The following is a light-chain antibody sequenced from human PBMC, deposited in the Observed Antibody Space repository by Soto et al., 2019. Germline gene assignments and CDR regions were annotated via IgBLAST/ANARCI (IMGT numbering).Light chain of an antibody. CDR3: CAYAGSNTLYV. Sequence: QSALTQPRSVSGSPGQSVTISCTGSSSDIGDYDYVSWYQQRPGEAPKLMISDVTKRPSGVPARFSGSKSGNTASLTISGVQAEDEADYYCCAYAGSNTLYVFGAGTKVTVL. V-gene: IGLV2-11*01. J-gene: IGLJ1*01. CDR2: DVT. CDR1: SSDIGDYDY.